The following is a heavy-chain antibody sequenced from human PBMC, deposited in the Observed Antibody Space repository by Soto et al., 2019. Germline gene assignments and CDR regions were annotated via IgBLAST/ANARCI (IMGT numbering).Heavy chain of an antibody. CDR2: IYHSGST. CDR3: ARTSIAARRVYFDY. CDR1: GGSISSGGYS. D-gene: IGHD6-6*01. V-gene: IGHV4-30-2*01. J-gene: IGHJ4*02. Sequence: QLQLQESGSGLVKPSQTLSLTCAVSGGSISSGGYSWSWIRQPPGKGLEWIGYIYHSGSTYYNPSLTCRVTISVDRSKNQFSLKLSSVTAADTAVYYCARTSIAARRVYFDYWGQGTLVTVSS.